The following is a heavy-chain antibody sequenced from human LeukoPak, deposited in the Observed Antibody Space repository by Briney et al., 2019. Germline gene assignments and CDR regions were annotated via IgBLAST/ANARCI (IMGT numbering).Heavy chain of an antibody. CDR2: ISGSGDTT. J-gene: IGHJ5*02. CDR1: RFTFSNCG. Sequence: GGSLRLSCTASRFTFSNCGMSWARQAPGKGLEWVSSISGSGDTTYYADSVKGRFTISRDNPKNTLYLQMNSLRADDTAVYYCAKGARGDTVTSIVGLNWFDPWGQGTLVTVSS. D-gene: IGHD4-17*01. CDR3: AKGARGDTVTSIVGLNWFDP. V-gene: IGHV3-23*01.